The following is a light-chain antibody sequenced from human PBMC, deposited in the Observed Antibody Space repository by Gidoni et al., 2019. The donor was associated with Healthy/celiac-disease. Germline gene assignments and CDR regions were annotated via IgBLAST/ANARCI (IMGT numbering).Light chain of an antibody. CDR3: QQSNNYPWT. CDR2: AAS. J-gene: IGKJ1*01. Sequence: IQFTPSPSSLSASVGDRVTITCRASQGISSYLDWYQQKPGKAPNLLIYAASTLQSGVPSRFSGSGSGTDFTITISSLQPEDFATYYCQQSNNYPWTFGQGTRVEIK. V-gene: IGKV1-9*01. CDR1: QGISSY.